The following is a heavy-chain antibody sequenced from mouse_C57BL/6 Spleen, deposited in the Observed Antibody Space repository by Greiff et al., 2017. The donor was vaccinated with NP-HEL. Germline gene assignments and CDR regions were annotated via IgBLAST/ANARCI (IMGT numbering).Heavy chain of an antibody. CDR2: INPSNGGT. J-gene: IGHJ1*03. Sequence: QVQLQQPGTELVKPGASVKLSCKASGYTFTSYWMHWVKQRPGQGLEWIGNINPSNGGTNYNEKFKSKATLTVDKSSSTAYMQLSSLTSEDSAVYYCAPSRGSSPYWYFDVWGTGTTVTVSS. CDR3: APSRGSSPYWYFDV. CDR1: GYTFTSYW. V-gene: IGHV1-53*01. D-gene: IGHD1-1*01.